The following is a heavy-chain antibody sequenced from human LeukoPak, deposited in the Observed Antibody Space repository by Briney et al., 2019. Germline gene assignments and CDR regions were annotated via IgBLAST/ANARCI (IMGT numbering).Heavy chain of an antibody. CDR1: GFTFSSYA. Sequence: GGSLRLSCAASGFTFSSYAMHWVRQAPGKGLEWVAVISYDGSNKYYADSVKGRFTISRDNSKNTLYLQMNSLRAEDTAVYYCASRPTQAYHYYYGMDVWGQGTTVTVSS. J-gene: IGHJ6*02. CDR2: ISYDGSNK. CDR3: ASRPTQAYHYYYGMDV. V-gene: IGHV3-30*04.